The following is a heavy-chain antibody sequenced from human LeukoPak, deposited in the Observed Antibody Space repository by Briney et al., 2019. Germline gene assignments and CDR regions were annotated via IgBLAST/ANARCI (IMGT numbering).Heavy chain of an antibody. CDR1: GFTFSSYS. CDR2: ISSSSSYI. J-gene: IGHJ4*02. Sequence: PGGTLRLSCAASGFTFSSYSMNWVRQAPGKGLEWVSSISSSSSYIYYADSVKGRFTISRDNAKNSPYLQMNSLRAEDTAVYYCAREEYYGSGSADYWGQGTLVTVSS. V-gene: IGHV3-21*01. CDR3: AREEYYGSGSADY. D-gene: IGHD3-10*01.